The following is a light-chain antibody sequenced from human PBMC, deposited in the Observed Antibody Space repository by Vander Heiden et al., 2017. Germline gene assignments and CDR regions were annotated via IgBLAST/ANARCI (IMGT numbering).Light chain of an antibody. CDR2: GAV. Sequence: DIVLTQSPGTLSLSPGERAIISCRASLSVSGNYLAWYQQKPGQAPRLLIYGAVSRATGIPDRFSGSASGTDFALTISRLEPEDFAVYYCQQYSMSPLTFGGGTRVEIK. V-gene: IGKV3-20*01. CDR1: LSVSGNY. J-gene: IGKJ4*01. CDR3: QQYSMSPLT.